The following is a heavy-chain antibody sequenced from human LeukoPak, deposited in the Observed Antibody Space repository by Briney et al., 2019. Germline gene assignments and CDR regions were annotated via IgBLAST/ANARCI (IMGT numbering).Heavy chain of an antibody. CDR2: TWFDGSNK. CDR1: GFISSNDA. CDR3: VRDPSGSGFAFDS. J-gene: IGHJ4*02. Sequence: GGSLRLSCAASGFISSNDAMHWVRQAPGKGPEWVAFTWFDGSNKHYADSVKGRFTISRDNSEDTLYLQMNSLRAEDTAVYYCVRDPSGSGFAFDSWGQGALVTVSS. V-gene: IGHV3-33*01. D-gene: IGHD1-1*01.